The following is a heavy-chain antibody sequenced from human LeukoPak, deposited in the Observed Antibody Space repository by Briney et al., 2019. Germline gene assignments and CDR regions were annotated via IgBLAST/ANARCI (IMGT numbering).Heavy chain of an antibody. CDR2: ISGSGGST. Sequence: AGGTLILSCSVAGYTVSSEGRCWGRQAQGKGLEWVSAISGSGGSTYYADSVKGRFTISRDNSKNTLYLQMNSLRAEDTAVYYCAKATDYYDSSGYYHRPDYWGQGTLVTVSS. CDR3: AKATDYYDSSGYYHRPDY. CDR1: GYTVSSEG. D-gene: IGHD3-22*01. V-gene: IGHV3-23*01. J-gene: IGHJ4*02.